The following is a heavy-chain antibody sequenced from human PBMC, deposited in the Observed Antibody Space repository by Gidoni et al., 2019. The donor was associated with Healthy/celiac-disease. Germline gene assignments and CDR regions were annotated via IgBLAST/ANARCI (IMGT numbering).Heavy chain of an antibody. J-gene: IGHJ6*02. CDR1: GGPISSSSSY. D-gene: IGHD6-13*01. CDR2: IYYSGST. CDR3: ARVPLEGSSWYLDV. Sequence: QLQLQESGPGLVKPSETLSLTCTVPGGPISSSSSYWGWIRPPPGKGLEWIGSIYYSGSTYYNPAIKSRVTISVDTSKNQFSLKLSSVTAADTAVYYCARVPLEGSSWYLDVWGQGTTVTVSS. V-gene: IGHV4-39*07.